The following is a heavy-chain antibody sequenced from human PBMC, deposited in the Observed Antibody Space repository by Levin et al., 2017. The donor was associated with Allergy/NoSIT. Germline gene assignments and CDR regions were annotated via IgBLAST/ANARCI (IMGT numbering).Heavy chain of an antibody. J-gene: IGHJ5*02. CDR2: INPSGGST. D-gene: IGHD2-2*01. CDR3: ARDKESGIVVVPAATPTIFDP. V-gene: IGHV1-46*01. Sequence: ASVKVSCKASGYTFTSYYMHWVRQAPGQGLEWMGIINPSGGSTSYAQKFQGRVTMTRDTSTSTVYMELSSLRSEDTAVYYCARDKESGIVVVPAATPTIFDPWGQGTLVTVSS. CDR1: GYTFTSYY.